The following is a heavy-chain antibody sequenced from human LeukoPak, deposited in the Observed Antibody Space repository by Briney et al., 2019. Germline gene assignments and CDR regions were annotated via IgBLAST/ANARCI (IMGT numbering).Heavy chain of an antibody. CDR1: GFTFDSYG. D-gene: IGHD3-9*01. J-gene: IGHJ4*02. Sequence: GGSLRLSCAASGFTFDSYGMHWVRQAPGKGLEWVAVISHDGSTIYYADSVEGRFTISRDNSDNTLFLQMNSLRAEDTAFYYCIKDAHNILSQNFDYWGQGTLVTVSS. CDR3: IKDAHNILSQNFDY. CDR2: ISHDGSTI. V-gene: IGHV3-30*18.